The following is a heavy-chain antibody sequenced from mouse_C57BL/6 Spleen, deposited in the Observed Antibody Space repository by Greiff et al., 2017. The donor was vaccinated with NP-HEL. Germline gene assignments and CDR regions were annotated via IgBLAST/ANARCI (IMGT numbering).Heavy chain of an antibody. Sequence: DVMLVESGGGLVKPGGSLKLSCAASGFTFSSYTMSWVRQTPEKRLEWVATISGGGGNTYYPDSVKGRFTISRDNAKNTLYLQMSSLRSEDTALYYCARQLPFYAMDYWGQGTSVTVSS. CDR2: ISGGGGNT. D-gene: IGHD5-5*01. CDR1: GFTFSSYT. J-gene: IGHJ4*01. CDR3: ARQLPFYAMDY. V-gene: IGHV5-9*01.